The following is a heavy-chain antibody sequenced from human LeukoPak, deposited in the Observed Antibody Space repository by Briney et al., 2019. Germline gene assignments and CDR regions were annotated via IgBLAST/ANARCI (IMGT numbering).Heavy chain of an antibody. CDR3: ARAPLDFEWFGELLYGDAFDI. CDR2: IYTSGST. V-gene: IGHV4-61*02. J-gene: IGHJ3*02. D-gene: IGHD3-10*01. CDR1: GGSISSGSYY. Sequence: SETLSLTCTVSGGSISSGSYYWSWIRQPAGKGLEWIGRIYTSGSTNYNPSLKSRVTISVDTSKNQFSLKLSSVTAADTAVYYCARAPLDFEWFGELLYGDAFDIWGQGIMVTVSS.